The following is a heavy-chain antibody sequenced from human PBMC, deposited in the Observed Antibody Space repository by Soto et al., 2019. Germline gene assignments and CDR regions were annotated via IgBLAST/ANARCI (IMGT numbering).Heavy chain of an antibody. CDR1: GFTFSNNY. J-gene: IGHJ6*02. V-gene: IGHV3-53*03. CDR3: ARAEWGSSYTQYYYALDV. CDR2: IYSGGST. D-gene: IGHD6-13*01. Sequence: GGSLRLSCAASGFTFSNNYISLVRQPPGKGLEWVSLIYSGGSTYYADSVKGRFTLSRDNSKNTVCLQMNSLRAEDTAVYYCARAEWGSSYTQYYYALDVWGQGTTVTVSS.